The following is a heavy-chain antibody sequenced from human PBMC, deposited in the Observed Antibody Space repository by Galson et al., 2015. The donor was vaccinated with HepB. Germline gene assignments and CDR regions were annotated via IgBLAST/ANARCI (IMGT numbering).Heavy chain of an antibody. CDR3: ARTWLAAGTYFYYMDV. Sequence: SVKVSCKASGGTFSSYAISWVRQAPGQGLEWMGGIIPIFGTANYAQKFQGRVTITADESTSTAYMELSSLRSEDTAVYYCARTWLAAGTYFYYMDVWGKGTTVTVSS. CDR1: GGTFSSYA. J-gene: IGHJ6*03. D-gene: IGHD6-13*01. CDR2: IIPIFGTA. V-gene: IGHV1-69*13.